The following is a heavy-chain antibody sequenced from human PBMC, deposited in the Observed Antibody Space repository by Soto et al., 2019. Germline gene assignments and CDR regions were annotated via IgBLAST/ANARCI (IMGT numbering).Heavy chain of an antibody. D-gene: IGHD3-10*01. CDR3: ARDGYGGRFGELSRVTGVY. J-gene: IGHJ4*02. V-gene: IGHV3-66*01. Sequence: GGSLRLSCAASGFTVSSNYMSWVRQAPGKGLEWVSVIYSGGSTYYADSVKGRFTISRDNSKNTLYLQMNSLRAEDTAVYYCARDGYGGRFGELSRVTGVYWGQGTLVTVSS. CDR1: GFTVSSNY. CDR2: IYSGGST.